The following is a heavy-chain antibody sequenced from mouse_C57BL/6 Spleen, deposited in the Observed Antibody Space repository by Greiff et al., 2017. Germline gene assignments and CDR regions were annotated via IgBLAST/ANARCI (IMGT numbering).Heavy chain of an antibody. CDR3: ASPLYSGSSYYAMDD. V-gene: IGHV14-3*01. CDR1: GFNIKNTY. D-gene: IGHD1-1*01. CDR2: IDPANGNT. J-gene: IGHJ4*01. Sequence: EVQVVESVAELVRPGASVKLSCTASGFNIKNTYMHWVKQRPEQGLEWIGRIDPANGNTKYAPKFQGKATITADTSSNTSYLQLSSLTTDDTANYSGASPLYSGSSYYAMDDWGQGTSVTVSS.